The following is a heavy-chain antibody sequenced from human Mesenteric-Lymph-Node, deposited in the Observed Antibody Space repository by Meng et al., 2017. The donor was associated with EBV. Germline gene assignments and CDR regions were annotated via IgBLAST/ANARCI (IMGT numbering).Heavy chain of an antibody. J-gene: IGHJ4*02. CDR2: IYYSGGT. CDR3: ARGYSCYGCNLYYEVFDY. D-gene: IGHD2-2*01. Sequence: QRPLHGSGPGLVKPSETLSLNCAVSDDSMSRSHYYWGWIRQPPGKGLEWIGSIYYSGGTYYNPSLMWRVTISADTSKGHFSLDLSSLTAADSAVYYCARGYSCYGCNLYYEVFDYWGQGALVTVSS. V-gene: IGHV4-39*07. CDR1: DDSMSRSHYY.